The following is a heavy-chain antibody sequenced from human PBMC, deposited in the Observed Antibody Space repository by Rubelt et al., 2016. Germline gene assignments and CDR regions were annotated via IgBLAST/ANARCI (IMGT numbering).Heavy chain of an antibody. CDR3: ASYDSSGYWFDY. CDR2: INIDAVTT. Sequence: EVQLVESGGGLVQPGGSLRLSCAASGFTFSTYWMHWVRQAPGKGPVWVARINIDAVTTTYADSVKGRFTISRDNAKNSLYLQMNSLRAEDTAVYFCASYDSSGYWFDYWGQGTLVTVSS. V-gene: IGHV3-74*01. J-gene: IGHJ4*02. D-gene: IGHD3-22*01. CDR1: GFTFSTYW.